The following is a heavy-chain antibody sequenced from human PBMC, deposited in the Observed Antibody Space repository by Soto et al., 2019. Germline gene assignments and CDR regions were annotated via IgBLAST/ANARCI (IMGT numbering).Heavy chain of an antibody. CDR2: INPNSGGT. CDR1: GYTFTGYY. Sequence: GASVKVSCKASGYTFTGYYMHWVRQAPGQGLEWMGWINPNSGGTNYAQKFQGWVTMTRDTSISTAYMELSRLRSDDTAVYYCARGFPHSGYDSVPYPHFDYWGQGTLVTVSS. V-gene: IGHV1-2*04. J-gene: IGHJ4*02. CDR3: ARGFPHSGYDSVPYPHFDY. D-gene: IGHD5-12*01.